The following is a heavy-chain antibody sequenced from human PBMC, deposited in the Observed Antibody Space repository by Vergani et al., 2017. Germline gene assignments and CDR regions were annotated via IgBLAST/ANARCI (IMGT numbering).Heavy chain of an antibody. D-gene: IGHD6-6*01. J-gene: IGHJ2*01. Sequence: QVQLQQWGAGRLKPSETLSLTCAVYGGSFSGYYWSWIRQPPGXGLEWIGEINHSGSTNYNPSLKSRVTISIDTSKNQFSLKLRSVTAADTAVYYCARSGRPRMVAARPFYWYFDLWGRGTLVTVSS. CDR3: ARSGRPRMVAARPFYWYFDL. V-gene: IGHV4-34*01. CDR2: INHSGST. CDR1: GGSFSGYY.